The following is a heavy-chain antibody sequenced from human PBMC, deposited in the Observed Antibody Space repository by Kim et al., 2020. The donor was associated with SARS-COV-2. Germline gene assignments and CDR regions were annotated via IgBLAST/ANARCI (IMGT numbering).Heavy chain of an antibody. CDR3: ARYCSSTSCRWFDP. J-gene: IGHJ5*02. CDR1: GGSISSGGYY. V-gene: IGHV4-31*03. CDR2: IYYSGST. Sequence: SKTLSLTCTVSGGSISSGGYYWSWIRQYPGKGLEWIGYIYYSGSTYYNPSLRSRVSISVDTSKNQFSLKLNSVTAADTAVYYCARYCSSTSCRWFDPWGQGTLVTVSS. D-gene: IGHD2-2*01.